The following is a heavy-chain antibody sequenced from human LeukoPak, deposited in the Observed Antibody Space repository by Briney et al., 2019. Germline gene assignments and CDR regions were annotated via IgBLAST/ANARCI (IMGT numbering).Heavy chain of an antibody. CDR3: AKDRGYSGYDYEY. CDR1: GFTFSYAW. Sequence: GGSLRLSRAASGFTFSYAWMSWVRQAPGKGLEWVSAISGSGGSTYYADSVKGRFTISRDNSKNTLYLQMNSLRAEDTAVYYCAKDRGYSGYDYEYWGQGTLVTVSS. J-gene: IGHJ4*02. D-gene: IGHD5-12*01. CDR2: ISGSGGST. V-gene: IGHV3-23*01.